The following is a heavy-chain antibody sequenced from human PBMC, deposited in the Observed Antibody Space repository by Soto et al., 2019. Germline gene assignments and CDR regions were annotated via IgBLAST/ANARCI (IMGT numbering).Heavy chain of an antibody. V-gene: IGHV1-69*06. D-gene: IGHD3-10*01. Sequence: QVQLEQSGAEVKKPGSSVKVSCKASGGTLSDHGVAWLRQAPGQGLEWMGGTIPVFNTAKYAQKFLGRVTVTADKFTNIAYMELSSLRSEDTAFYFCARGVYGSGNYYTGPSAFDIWGQGTMVIVSS. CDR3: ARGVYGSGNYYTGPSAFDI. CDR1: GGTLSDHG. J-gene: IGHJ3*02. CDR2: TIPVFNTA.